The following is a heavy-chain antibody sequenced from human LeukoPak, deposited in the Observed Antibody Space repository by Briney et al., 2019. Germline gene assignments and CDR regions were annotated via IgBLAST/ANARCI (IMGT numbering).Heavy chain of an antibody. CDR2: INPSGGST. V-gene: IGHV1-46*01. CDR3: ARKEGLGIGAAFDI. CDR1: GYTFTSYY. J-gene: IGHJ3*02. D-gene: IGHD7-27*01. Sequence: ASVTVSCKASGYTFTSYYMHWVRQPPGQGLEWMGIINPSGGSTSYAQKFQGRVTMTRDTSTSTVYMEPSSLRSEDPAVYYCARKEGLGIGAAFDIWGQGTMVTVSS.